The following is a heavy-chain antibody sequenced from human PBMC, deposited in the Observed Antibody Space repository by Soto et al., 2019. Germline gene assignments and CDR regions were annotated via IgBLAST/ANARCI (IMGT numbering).Heavy chain of an antibody. V-gene: IGHV4-34*01. Sequence: QVQLQQWGAGLLKPSETLSLTCAVYGGSFSGYYWSWIRQPPGKGLEWIGEINHSGSTNYNPSLKSRVTISVDTSKNQFSLKLSSVTDADTAVYLCARGSRRLRNAFDIWGQGTMVTVSS. J-gene: IGHJ3*02. CDR2: INHSGST. CDR1: GGSFSGYY. CDR3: ARGSRRLRNAFDI.